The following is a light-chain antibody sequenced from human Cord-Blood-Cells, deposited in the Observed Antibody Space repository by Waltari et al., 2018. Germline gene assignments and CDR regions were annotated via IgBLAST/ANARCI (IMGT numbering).Light chain of an antibody. Sequence: QSALTQPASVSGSPGQSITISCPGTSSDVGGNNYVSWYQQHPGKAPKLMIYEVSNRPSGVSNRFSGSKSGNTASLTISGLQAEDEADYYCSSYTSSSTLVFGTGTKVTVL. CDR2: EVS. CDR1: SSDVGGNNY. V-gene: IGLV2-14*01. CDR3: SSYTSSSTLV. J-gene: IGLJ1*01.